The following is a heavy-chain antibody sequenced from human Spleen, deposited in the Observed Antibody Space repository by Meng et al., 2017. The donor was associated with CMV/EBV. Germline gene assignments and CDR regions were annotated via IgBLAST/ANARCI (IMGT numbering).Heavy chain of an antibody. CDR2: ISWNSGSI. Sequence: GGSLRLSCAASGFTFDDYAMHWVRQAPGKGLEWVSGISWNSGSIGFADSVKGRFTISRDNAKNSLYLQMDSLRAEDTAVYYCAKDGYYGAGIGYYFDYWGQGTLVTVSS. V-gene: IGHV3-9*01. D-gene: IGHD3-10*01. CDR1: GFTFDDYA. J-gene: IGHJ4*02. CDR3: AKDGYYGAGIGYYFDY.